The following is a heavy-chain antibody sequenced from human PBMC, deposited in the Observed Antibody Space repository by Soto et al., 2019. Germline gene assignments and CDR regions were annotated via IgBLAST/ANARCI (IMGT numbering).Heavy chain of an antibody. Sequence: ASVKVSCKASGYTFTSYGISWVRQAPGQGLEWMGWISAYNGNTNYAQKLQCRVTMTTDTSTSTAYMELRSLRSDDTAVYYCARRSSLTGDLDYWGQGTLVTVSS. CDR1: GYTFTSYG. CDR3: ARRSSLTGDLDY. J-gene: IGHJ4*02. D-gene: IGHD7-27*01. CDR2: ISAYNGNT. V-gene: IGHV1-18*01.